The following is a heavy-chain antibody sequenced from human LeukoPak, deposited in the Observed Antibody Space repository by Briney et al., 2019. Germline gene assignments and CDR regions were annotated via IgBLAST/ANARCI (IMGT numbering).Heavy chain of an antibody. Sequence: GGSLRLSCAASGFTFSDYWMTWVRQAPGKGLEWVANIKQDESEKYYVDSVKGRFTISRDNAKNSLYLQMNSLRVEDTALYYCARHAARRAHYDSLTGYYNYYYYYYMDVWGKVTTVTVSS. J-gene: IGHJ6*03. CDR1: GFTFSDYW. V-gene: IGHV3-7*01. CDR2: IKQDESEK. D-gene: IGHD3-9*01. CDR3: ARHAARRAHYDSLTGYYNYYYYYYMDV.